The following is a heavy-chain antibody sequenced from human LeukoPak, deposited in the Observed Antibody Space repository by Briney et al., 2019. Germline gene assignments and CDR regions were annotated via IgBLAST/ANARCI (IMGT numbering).Heavy chain of an antibody. J-gene: IGHJ2*01. D-gene: IGHD2-15*01. Sequence: GGSLRLSCAASGFTVSSSYMTWVRQSPGKGLEWVSVLYSGGSTYYADSVKGRFTISRDNSKNTLYLQMNSLRAEDTAVYYCARETASVVANWYFDLWGRGTLVTVSS. CDR3: ARETASVVANWYFDL. CDR1: GFTVSSSY. CDR2: LYSGGST. V-gene: IGHV3-53*01.